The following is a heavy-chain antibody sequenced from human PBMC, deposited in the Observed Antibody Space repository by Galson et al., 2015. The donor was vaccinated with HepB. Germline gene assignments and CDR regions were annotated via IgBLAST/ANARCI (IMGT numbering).Heavy chain of an antibody. J-gene: IGHJ4*02. CDR1: GYTFTTDG. V-gene: IGHV1-18*04. CDR3: ARDRDYRFDY. Sequence: CTASGYTFTTDGISWVRQAPGQGLEWMGWLSANSGDTRYAQNLQGRVTLTRDTSKSTAYLELRSLRSDDTAAYYCARDRDYRFDYWGQGTLVTVSS. CDR2: LSANSGDT. D-gene: IGHD4/OR15-4a*01.